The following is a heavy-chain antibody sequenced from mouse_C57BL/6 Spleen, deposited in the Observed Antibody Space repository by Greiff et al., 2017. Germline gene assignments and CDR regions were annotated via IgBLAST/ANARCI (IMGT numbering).Heavy chain of an antibody. J-gene: IGHJ4*01. Sequence: QVQLQQSGAELVRPGTSVKLSCKASGYTFTSYWMHWVKQRPGQGLEWIGVIDPSDSYTNYNQKFKGKATLTVDTSSSTAYMQLSSLTSEDSAVYYCANYGSRFYAMDYWGQGTSVTVSS. D-gene: IGHD1-1*01. CDR2: IDPSDSYT. CDR1: GYTFTSYW. CDR3: ANYGSRFYAMDY. V-gene: IGHV1-59*01.